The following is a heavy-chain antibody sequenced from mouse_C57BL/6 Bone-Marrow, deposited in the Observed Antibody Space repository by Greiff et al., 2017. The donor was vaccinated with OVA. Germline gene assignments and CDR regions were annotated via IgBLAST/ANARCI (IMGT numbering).Heavy chain of an antibody. CDR3: ARWDYEAY. Sequence: DVQLQESGGGLVKPGGSLKLSCAASGFTFSDYGMHWVRQAPEKGLEWVAYISSGSSTIYYADTVKGRFTISRDNAKNTLFLQMTSLRSEDTAMYYCARWDYEAYWGQGALVTVSA. J-gene: IGHJ3*01. CDR2: ISSGSSTI. CDR1: GFTFSDYG. D-gene: IGHD2-4*01. V-gene: IGHV5-17*01.